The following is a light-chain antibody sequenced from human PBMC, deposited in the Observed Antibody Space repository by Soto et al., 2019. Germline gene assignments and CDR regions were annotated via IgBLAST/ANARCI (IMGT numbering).Light chain of an antibody. CDR2: EDN. CDR3: QSYDSXNVV. J-gene: IGLJ2*01. CDR1: SGSIASNY. V-gene: IGLV6-57*03. Sequence: NFLLTQPHSVSESPGKTVXISCTRSSGSIASNYVQWYQQRPGSAPTTVIYEDNQRPSGVPDRFSGSIDSSSNSASLTISGLKTEDEADYYCQSYDSXNVVFGGGTKLTVL.